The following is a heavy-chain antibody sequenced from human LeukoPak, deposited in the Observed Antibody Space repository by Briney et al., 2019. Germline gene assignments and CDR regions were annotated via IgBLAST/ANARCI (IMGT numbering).Heavy chain of an antibody. CDR1: GFTFSSYG. CDR3: ARDRIIYGDYGDAFDI. CDR2: ISSSSSYI. Sequence: GGSLRLSCAASGFTFSSYGIHWVRQAPGKGLEWVSSISSSSSYIYYADSLKGRFTISRDNAKNSLYLQMNSLRAEDTAVYFCARDRIIYGDYGDAFDIWGQGTMVTVSS. J-gene: IGHJ3*02. V-gene: IGHV3-21*01. D-gene: IGHD4-17*01.